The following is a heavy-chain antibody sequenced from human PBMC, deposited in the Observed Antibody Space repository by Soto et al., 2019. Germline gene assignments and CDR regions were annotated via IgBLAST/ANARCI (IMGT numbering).Heavy chain of an antibody. Sequence: PSETLSLTCTVSGGSISSYYGSWIRQPPGKGLEWIGYIYYSGSTNYNPSLKSRVTISVDTSKNQFSLKLSSVTAADTAVYYCARHGSSGWHDAFDIWGQGTMVTVSS. CDR1: GGSISSYY. D-gene: IGHD6-19*01. J-gene: IGHJ3*02. CDR3: ARHGSSGWHDAFDI. CDR2: IYYSGST. V-gene: IGHV4-59*08.